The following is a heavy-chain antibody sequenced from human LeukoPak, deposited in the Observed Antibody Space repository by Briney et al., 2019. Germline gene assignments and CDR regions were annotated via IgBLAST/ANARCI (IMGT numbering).Heavy chain of an antibody. CDR2: ISGSGGST. CDR1: GFTFSSYA. D-gene: IGHD1-26*01. Sequence: PGGSLRLSCAASGFTFSSYAMSWVRQAPGKGLEWVSAISGSGGSTYYADSAKGRFTISRDNSKNTLYLQMNSLRAEDTAVYYCAKVSGSYNHFDYWGQGTLVTVSS. CDR3: AKVSGSYNHFDY. J-gene: IGHJ4*02. V-gene: IGHV3-23*01.